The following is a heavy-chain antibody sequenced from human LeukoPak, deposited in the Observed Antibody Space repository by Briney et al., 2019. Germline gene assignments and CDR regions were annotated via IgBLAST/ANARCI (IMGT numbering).Heavy chain of an antibody. V-gene: IGHV3-48*04. Sequence: PGGTLRLSCAASGFTFSSNGMSWVRQAPGKGLEWVSYISSSGSTIYYADSVKGRFTISRDNAKNSLYLQMNSLRAEDTAVYYCARGPAYLYSSSWYNYYYMDVWGKGTTVTISS. CDR3: ARGPAYLYSSSWYNYYYMDV. CDR1: GFTFSSNG. CDR2: ISSSGSTI. D-gene: IGHD6-13*01. J-gene: IGHJ6*03.